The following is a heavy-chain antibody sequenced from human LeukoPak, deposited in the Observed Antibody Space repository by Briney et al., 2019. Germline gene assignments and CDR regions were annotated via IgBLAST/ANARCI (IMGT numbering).Heavy chain of an antibody. CDR3: ARDRGDFSFDP. CDR2: ISSDGSNK. V-gene: IGHV3-30*04. Sequence: GGSLRLSCAASEFTFTSYAMHWVRQAPGKGLEWVTIISSDGSNKYYADSVKGRFTISRDKSKNTLFLQMNSLRAEDTAVYYCARDRGDFSFDPWGQGTLVTVSS. J-gene: IGHJ5*02. CDR1: EFTFTSYA. D-gene: IGHD3-3*01.